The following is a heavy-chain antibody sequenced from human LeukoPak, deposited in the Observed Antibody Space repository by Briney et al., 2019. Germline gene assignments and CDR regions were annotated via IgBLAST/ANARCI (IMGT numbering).Heavy chain of an antibody. CDR2: ISGSGGST. CDR3: ARRGYSGYAIDY. CDR1: GFTFSSYA. Sequence: GGSLRLSCAASGFTFSSYAMSWVRQAPGKGLEWVSGISGSGGSTVYADSVKGRFTISRDNSKNSLYLQMNSLRGEDTAVYYCARRGYSGYAIDYWGQGTLVTVSS. V-gene: IGHV3-23*01. J-gene: IGHJ4*02. D-gene: IGHD5-12*01.